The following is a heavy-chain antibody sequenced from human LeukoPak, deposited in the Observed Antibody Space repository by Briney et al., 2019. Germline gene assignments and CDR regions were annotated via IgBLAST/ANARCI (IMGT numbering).Heavy chain of an antibody. V-gene: IGHV3-23*01. CDR3: AKSAYYDSRGFYREYYFDY. CDR2: ISGSGGST. Sequence: GGSLRLSCAASRFTFSNYAMSWVRQAPGKGLEWVSTISGSGGSTYYADSVKGRFTISRDNSKNTLHLQMNSLRAEDTAVYYCAKSAYYDSRGFYREYYFDYWGQGTLVTVSS. CDR1: RFTFSNYA. J-gene: IGHJ4*02. D-gene: IGHD3-22*01.